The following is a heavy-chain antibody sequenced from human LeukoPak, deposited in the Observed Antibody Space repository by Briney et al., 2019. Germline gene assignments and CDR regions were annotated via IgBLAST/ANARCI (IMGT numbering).Heavy chain of an antibody. CDR2: IYYSGST. V-gene: IGHV4-39*02. D-gene: IGHD3-10*01. CDR3: AREATRITMVRGVTWFDP. CDR1: GGSISSSSYY. J-gene: IGHJ5*02. Sequence: PSETLSLTCTVSGGSISSSSYYWGWIRQPPGKGLEWIGSIYYSGSTYYNPSLKSRVTISVDTSKTQFSLKLSSVTAADTAVYYCAREATRITMVRGVTWFDPWGQGTLVTVSS.